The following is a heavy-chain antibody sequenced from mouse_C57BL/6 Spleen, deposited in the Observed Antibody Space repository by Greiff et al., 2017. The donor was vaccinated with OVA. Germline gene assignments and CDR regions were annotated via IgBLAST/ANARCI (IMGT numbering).Heavy chain of an antibody. CDR3: ARSEDYDGYAMDY. Sequence: VQLKESGPELVKPGDSVKISCKASGYSFTGYFMNWVMQSHGKSLEWIGRINPYNGDTFYNQKFKGKATLTVDKSSSTAHMELRSLTAEDSAVYDCARSEDYDGYAMDYWGQGTSVTVSS. J-gene: IGHJ4*01. V-gene: IGHV1-20*01. CDR1: GYSFTGYF. CDR2: INPYNGDT. D-gene: IGHD2-4*01.